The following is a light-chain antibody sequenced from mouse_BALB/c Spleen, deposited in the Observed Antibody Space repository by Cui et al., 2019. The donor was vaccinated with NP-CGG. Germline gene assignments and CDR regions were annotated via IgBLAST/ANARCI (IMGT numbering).Light chain of an antibody. V-gene: IGLV1*01. J-gene: IGLJ1*01. CDR2: GTN. Sequence: QAVVTQEEAPTTSPGETVTLTCRSSTGAVTTSNYANWVQEKPDHLFTGLIGGTNNRAPGVPARFSGSLIGDKAALTITGAQTEDEAIYFCALWYSNHWVFGGGTKLTVL. CDR1: TGAVTTSNY. CDR3: ALWYSNHWV.